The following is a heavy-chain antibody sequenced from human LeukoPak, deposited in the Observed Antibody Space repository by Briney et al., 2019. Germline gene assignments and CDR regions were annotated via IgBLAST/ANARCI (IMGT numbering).Heavy chain of an antibody. V-gene: IGHV3-48*02. CDR1: GFTFSSYS. CDR2: ISGGSSIM. CDR3: ARGPDGSGRNAFDV. J-gene: IGHJ3*01. D-gene: IGHD3-10*01. Sequence: PGGSLRVSCAASGFTFSSYSMNWVRQAPGKGLEWVSYISGGSSIMYYADSVKGRFTISRDNAKNSLYLQMNSLRDADTAVYCCARGPDGSGRNAFDVWGQGTVVSVSS.